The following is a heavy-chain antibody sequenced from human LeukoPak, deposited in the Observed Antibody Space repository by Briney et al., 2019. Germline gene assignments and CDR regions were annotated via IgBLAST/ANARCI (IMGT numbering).Heavy chain of an antibody. CDR1: GFTFRHNW. Sequence: GGSLRLSCAASGFTFRHNWMHWVRQVPGKGLVWVSRINTDGRSTGYADSVKGRFTISRDNAENTLYLQMNSLRAEDTAVYYCARGKGGSGYSIDYWGQGTLVTVSS. CDR2: INTDGRST. D-gene: IGHD3-3*01. J-gene: IGHJ4*02. V-gene: IGHV3-74*01. CDR3: ARGKGGSGYSIDY.